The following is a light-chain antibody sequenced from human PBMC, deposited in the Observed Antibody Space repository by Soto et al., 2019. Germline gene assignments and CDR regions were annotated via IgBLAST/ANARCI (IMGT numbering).Light chain of an antibody. J-gene: IGKJ1*01. Sequence: EIVFTLSPCTLSLSPGERATLSCRASQSVSSSYLAWYQQKPGQAPRLLIYGASSRATGIPDRFSGSGSGTDFTLTISRLEPEDFAVYYCQQYGSSPWTFGQGTKVDIK. CDR3: QQYGSSPWT. CDR2: GAS. CDR1: QSVSSSY. V-gene: IGKV3-20*01.